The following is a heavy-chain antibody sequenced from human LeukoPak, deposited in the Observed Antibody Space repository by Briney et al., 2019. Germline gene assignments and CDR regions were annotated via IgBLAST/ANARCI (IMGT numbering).Heavy chain of an antibody. CDR2: ISYDGSNK. CDR1: GFTVSSNY. V-gene: IGHV3-30-3*01. Sequence: PGGSLRLSCAASGFTVSSNYMSWVRQAPGKGLEWVAVISYDGSNKYYADSVKGRFTISRDNSKNTLYLQMNSLRAEDTAVYYCAKGPGSYYNYWGQGTLVTVSS. CDR3: AKGPGSYYNY. D-gene: IGHD3-10*01. J-gene: IGHJ4*02.